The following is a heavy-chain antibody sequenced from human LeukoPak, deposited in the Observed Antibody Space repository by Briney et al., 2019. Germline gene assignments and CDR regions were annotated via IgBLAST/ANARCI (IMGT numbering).Heavy chain of an antibody. D-gene: IGHD3-3*01. CDR3: ARDGVPTKNWFDP. Sequence: PSETLSLTCTVSGGSISSGGYYWSWIRQPAGKGLEWIGRIYTSGSTNYNPSLKSRVTISVDTSRNQFSLKLSSVTAADTAVYYCARDGVPTKNWFDPWGQGTLVTVSS. CDR2: IYTSGST. V-gene: IGHV4-61*02. CDR1: GGSISSGGYY. J-gene: IGHJ5*02.